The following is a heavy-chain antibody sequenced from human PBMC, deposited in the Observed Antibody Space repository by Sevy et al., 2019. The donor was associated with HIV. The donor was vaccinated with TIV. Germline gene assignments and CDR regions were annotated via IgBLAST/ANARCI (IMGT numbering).Heavy chain of an antibody. CDR1: GFTFSSYA. CDR3: AKDPGFCTNGVCYTQDY. Sequence: GGSLRLSCAASGFTFSSYAMSWVRQAPGKGLEWVSAISGSGGSTYYADSVKGRFTSSRDNSKNTLYLQMNSLRAEDTAVYYCAKDPGFCTNGVCYTQDYWGQRTLVTVSS. V-gene: IGHV3-23*01. J-gene: IGHJ4*02. CDR2: ISGSGGST. D-gene: IGHD2-8*01.